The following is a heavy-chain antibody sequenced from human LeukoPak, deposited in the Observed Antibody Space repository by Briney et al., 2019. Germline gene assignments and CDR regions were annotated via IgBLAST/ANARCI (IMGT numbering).Heavy chain of an antibody. CDR2: IRYDGSNK. J-gene: IGHJ4*02. Sequence: GGSLRLSCAASGFTFSSYGMHWVRQAPGKGLEWAAFIRYDGSNKYYADSVKGRFTISRDNSKNTLYLQMNSLRAEDTAVYYCAKDHGRGYYYDSSGYWDYFDYWGQGTLVTVSS. D-gene: IGHD3-22*01. CDR1: GFTFSSYG. V-gene: IGHV3-30*02. CDR3: AKDHGRGYYYDSSGYWDYFDY.